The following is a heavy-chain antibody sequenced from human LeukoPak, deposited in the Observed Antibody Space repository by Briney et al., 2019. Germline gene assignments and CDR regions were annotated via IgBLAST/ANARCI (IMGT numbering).Heavy chain of an antibody. CDR3: ARAQKLEHYDYFTGYVPYYFDY. CDR1: GYTFTNYG. J-gene: IGHJ4*02. D-gene: IGHD3-9*01. Sequence: ASVKVSCKASGYTFTNYGISWVRQAPGQGLEWMGWISTYNGNTNSAQKFQGRVTMTTDTSTSTAYMELRSLRSDDTAVYFCARAQKLEHYDYFTGYVPYYFDYWGQGTLVPVSS. CDR2: ISTYNGNT. V-gene: IGHV1-18*01.